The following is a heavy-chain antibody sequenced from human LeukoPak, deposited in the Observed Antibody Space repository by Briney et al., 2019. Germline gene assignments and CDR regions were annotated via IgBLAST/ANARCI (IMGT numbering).Heavy chain of an antibody. CDR2: IYYSGST. V-gene: IGHV4-59*12. CDR3: ARTPPAVTNSYYYYYMDV. J-gene: IGHJ6*03. Sequence: SETLSLTCTVSGGSISSYYWSWIRQPPGKGLEWIGYIYYSGSTTYNPSLKSRVTISVDTSKNQFSLKLSSVTAADTAVYYCARTPPAVTNSYYYYYMDVWGKGTTVTVSS. CDR1: GGSISSYY. D-gene: IGHD4-17*01.